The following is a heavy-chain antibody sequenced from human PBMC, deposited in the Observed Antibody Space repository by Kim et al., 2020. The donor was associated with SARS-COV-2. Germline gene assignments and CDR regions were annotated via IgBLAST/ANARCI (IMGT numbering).Heavy chain of an antibody. CDR3: ARATRVPAAIFWFDP. D-gene: IGHD2-2*02. V-gene: IGHV4-30-2*05. Sequence: PALKSRVTIAVGTSKNQFSLKLSSVTAADTAVYYCARATRVPAAIFWFDPWGQGTLVTVSS. J-gene: IGHJ5*02.